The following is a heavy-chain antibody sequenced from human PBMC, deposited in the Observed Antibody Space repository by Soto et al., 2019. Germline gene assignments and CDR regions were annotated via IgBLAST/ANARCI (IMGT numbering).Heavy chain of an antibody. V-gene: IGHV4-34*01. CDR1: GGSFSGYY. CDR2: INHSGST. J-gene: IGHJ4*02. CDR3: ARGRRGITMIVVVPYYFDY. D-gene: IGHD3-22*01. Sequence: QVQLQQWGAGLLKPSETLSLTCAVYGGSFSGYYWSWIRQPPGKGLEWIGEINHSGSTNYNPSLKGRVPISVDTSKNRCSLKLSAVTAADTAVSYCARGRRGITMIVVVPYYFDYWGQGTLVTVSS.